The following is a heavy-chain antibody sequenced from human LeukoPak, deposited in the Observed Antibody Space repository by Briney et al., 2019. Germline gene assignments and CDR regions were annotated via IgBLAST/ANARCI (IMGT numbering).Heavy chain of an antibody. J-gene: IGHJ4*02. CDR2: ISSSGSTI. V-gene: IGHV3-48*03. CDR1: GFTFSSYE. Sequence: GGSLRLSCAASGFTFSSYEMNWVRQAPGKGLEWVSYISSSGSTIYYADSVKGRFTISRDNAKNSLYLQMNSLRAEDTAVCYCARVSHYGGSYWGQGTLVTVSS. D-gene: IGHD4-17*01. CDR3: ARVSHYGGSY.